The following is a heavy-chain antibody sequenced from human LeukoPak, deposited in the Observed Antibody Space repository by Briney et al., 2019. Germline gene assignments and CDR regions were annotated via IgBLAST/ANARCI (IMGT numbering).Heavy chain of an antibody. J-gene: IGHJ6*03. V-gene: IGHV4-39*01. D-gene: IGHD1-14*01. CDR1: GGSISSSSYY. Sequence: SETLSLTCTVSGGSISSSSYYWGWIRQPPGKGLEWIGSIYYSGSTYYNPSLKSRVTISVDTSKNQFSLKLSSVTATDTAVYYCGRTVYSYYYYYMDVWGKGTTVTVSS. CDR3: GRTVYSYYYYYMDV. CDR2: IYYSGST.